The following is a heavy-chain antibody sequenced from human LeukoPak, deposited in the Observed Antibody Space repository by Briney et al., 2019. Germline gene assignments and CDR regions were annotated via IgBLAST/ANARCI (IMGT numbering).Heavy chain of an antibody. D-gene: IGHD1-26*01. CDR3: ARVSRELLGEYYYYYMDV. Sequence: ASVKVSCKVSGYTLTDLSMHWVRQGPGTGLEWMGGIDPEDGKAIYAQKFQGRVTMTEDTTTDTAYMELSSLRSEDTAVYCCARVSRELLGEYYYYYMDVWGKGTTVTVSS. CDR2: IDPEDGKA. CDR1: GYTLTDLS. J-gene: IGHJ6*03. V-gene: IGHV1-24*01.